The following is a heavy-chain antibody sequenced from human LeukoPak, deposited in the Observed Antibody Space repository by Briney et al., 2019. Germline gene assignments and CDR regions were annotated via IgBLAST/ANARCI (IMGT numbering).Heavy chain of an antibody. CDR3: ARVLDFVVVPAATDAFDI. D-gene: IGHD2-2*01. V-gene: IGHV3-21*01. J-gene: IGHJ3*02. CDR1: GFTFRSYS. CDR2: ISSSSTYI. Sequence: GGSLRLSCAASGFTFRSYSMNWVRQAPGKGLEWVSSISSSSTYIYYADSVKGRFTISRDNAKNSLYLQMNSLRAEDTAVYYCARVLDFVVVPAATDAFDIWGQGTMVTVSS.